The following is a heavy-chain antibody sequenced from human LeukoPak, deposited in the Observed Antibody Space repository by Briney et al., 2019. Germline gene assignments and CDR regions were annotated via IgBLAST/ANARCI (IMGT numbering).Heavy chain of an antibody. CDR1: GVSITSGNW. CDR2: INHSGST. V-gene: IGHV4-4*02. Sequence: PSETLSLTCGVSGVSITSGNWWSWVRQPPGKGLEWIGEINHSGSTNYNPSLKSRVTISVDTSKNQFSLKLSSVTAADTAVYYCARGLSPRINMVRGVRPPFRGVFDYWGQGTLVTVSS. J-gene: IGHJ4*02. CDR3: ARGLSPRINMVRGVRPPFRGVFDY. D-gene: IGHD3-10*01.